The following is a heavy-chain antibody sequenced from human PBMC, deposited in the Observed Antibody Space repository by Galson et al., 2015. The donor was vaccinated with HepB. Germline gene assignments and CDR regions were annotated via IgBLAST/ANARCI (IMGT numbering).Heavy chain of an antibody. Sequence: SVKVSCKASGGTFSSYAISWVRQAPGQGLEWMGGIIPIFGTANYAQKFQGRVTITADESTSTAYMELSSLRSEDTAVYYCARESELRFLEWAPGGNYYYGMDVWGQGTTVTVSS. CDR3: ARESELRFLEWAPGGNYYYGMDV. J-gene: IGHJ6*02. CDR1: GGTFSSYA. D-gene: IGHD3-3*01. CDR2: IIPIFGTA. V-gene: IGHV1-69*13.